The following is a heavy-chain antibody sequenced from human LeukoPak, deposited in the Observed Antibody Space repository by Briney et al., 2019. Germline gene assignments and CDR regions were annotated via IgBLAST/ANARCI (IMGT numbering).Heavy chain of an antibody. CDR3: ARDPPSSGWAFYH. CDR1: GFTFSTYA. D-gene: IGHD6-19*01. V-gene: IGHV3-33*01. J-gene: IGHJ1*01. CDR2: ICRDGSNK. Sequence: GGSLRLSCVASGFTFSTYAMHWVRQAPGEGLEWVSKICRDGSNKYYTDSVKGRFTISRDNVKNTLYLQMNSLRVEDTAMYYCARDPPSSGWAFYHWGRGTPVCVPS.